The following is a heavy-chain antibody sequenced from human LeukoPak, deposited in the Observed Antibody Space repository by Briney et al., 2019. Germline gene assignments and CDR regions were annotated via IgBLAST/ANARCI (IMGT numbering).Heavy chain of an antibody. CDR1: GYTFTGYY. D-gene: IGHD4/OR15-4a*01. CDR3: VRDGHLTSHDY. CDR2: INPNSGGT. J-gene: IGHJ4*02. Sequence: ASVKVSCKASGYTFTGYYIHWVRQAPGQGLEWMSWINPNSGGTNYAQKFQGRVSVTRDTSISTVYMELSRLTYDDTAVYYCVRDGHLTSHDYWGQGTLVTVSS. V-gene: IGHV1-2*02.